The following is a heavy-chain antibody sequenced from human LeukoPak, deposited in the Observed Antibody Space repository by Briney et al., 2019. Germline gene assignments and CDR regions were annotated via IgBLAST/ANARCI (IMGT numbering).Heavy chain of an antibody. V-gene: IGHV3-23*01. J-gene: IGHJ4*02. CDR1: GFSFSTYA. D-gene: IGHD6-19*01. CDR3: ASPQNKNGYGSGWYGH. Sequence: SGGSLRLSCAASGFSFSTYAMTWVRQAPGKGLEWVSTITGSGGSTYYADSVKGRYTISRDNAKNTLYLQMNSLRAEDTAVYYCASPQNKNGYGSGWYGHWGQGTLVTVSS. CDR2: ITGSGGST.